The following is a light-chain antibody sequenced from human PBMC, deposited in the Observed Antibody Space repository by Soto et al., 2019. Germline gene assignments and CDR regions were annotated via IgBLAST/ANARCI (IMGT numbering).Light chain of an antibody. V-gene: IGKV3-11*01. CDR1: QRVSSY. J-gene: IGKJ5*01. Sequence: EIVLTQSPATLSLSPGERATLYCRASQRVSSYLAWYQQKPGQAPRLLIYDASNMATGIPARFSGSGSGTDFTLTISSLEPEDFAVYYCQQRSNWPPITFGQGTRLEI. CDR2: DAS. CDR3: QQRSNWPPIT.